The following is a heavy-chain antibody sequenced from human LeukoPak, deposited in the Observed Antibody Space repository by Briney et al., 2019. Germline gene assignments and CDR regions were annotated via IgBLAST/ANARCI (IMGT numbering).Heavy chain of an antibody. CDR3: AKDGVTLGEPRD. D-gene: IGHD3-16*01. CDR1: GFTFSNYA. Sequence: GGSLRLSCAASGFTFSNYAMHWVRQAPGKRLEWVAFVDSNAINKDYADSVKGRFTVSRDNSKNTMYLQMNSLRAEDTAVYYCAKDGVTLGEPRDWGQGPLVTVSS. V-gene: IGHV3-30*02. J-gene: IGHJ4*02. CDR2: VDSNAINK.